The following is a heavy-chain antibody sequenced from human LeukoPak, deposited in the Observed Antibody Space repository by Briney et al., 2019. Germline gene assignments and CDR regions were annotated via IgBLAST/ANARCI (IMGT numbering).Heavy chain of an antibody. V-gene: IGHV3-7*01. D-gene: IGHD6-6*01. CDR3: AREKSIAAPFDY. J-gene: IGHJ4*02. CDR1: GFTFSSYA. CDR2: IKQDGSEK. Sequence: GGSLRLSCAASGFTFSSYAMSWVRQAPGKGLEWVANIKQDGSEKYYVDSVKGRFTISRDNAKNSLYLQMNSLRAEDTAVYYCAREKSIAAPFDYWGQGTLVTVSS.